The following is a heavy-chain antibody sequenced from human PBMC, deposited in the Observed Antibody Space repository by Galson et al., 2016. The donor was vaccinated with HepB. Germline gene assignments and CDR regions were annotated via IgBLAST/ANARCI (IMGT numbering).Heavy chain of an antibody. Sequence: QSGAEVKKPRESLRISCEGSGYSFINHWIVWVRQMPGKGLEWMGIIYPGDSDPRYSPSFKGQVTISADKSIGTAYLQWSSLKASGTAMYYCAGGHGGSSLPYFEDWGQGTLVTVSS. D-gene: IGHD1-26*01. CDR1: GYSFINHW. CDR2: IYPGDSDP. V-gene: IGHV5-51*01. J-gene: IGHJ4*02. CDR3: AGGHGGSSLPYFED.